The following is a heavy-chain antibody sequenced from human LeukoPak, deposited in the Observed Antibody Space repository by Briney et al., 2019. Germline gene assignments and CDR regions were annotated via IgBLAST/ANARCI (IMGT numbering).Heavy chain of an antibody. D-gene: IGHD1-26*01. CDR1: GFTFSTYW. Sequence: PGGSLRLSCAASGFTFSTYWMSWVRPAPGKGLEWVANIKQDGSEKYYVDSVKGRFTISRDNAKNSLYLQMNSLRAEDTAVYYCTSGNYFDSWGQGTLVTVSS. V-gene: IGHV3-7*01. CDR3: TSGNYFDS. CDR2: IKQDGSEK. J-gene: IGHJ4*02.